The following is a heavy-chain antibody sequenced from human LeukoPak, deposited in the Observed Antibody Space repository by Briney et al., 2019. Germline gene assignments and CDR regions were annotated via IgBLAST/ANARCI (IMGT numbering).Heavy chain of an antibody. CDR1: GGSISSYY. Sequence: SETLSLTCTVSGGSISSYYWSWIRQPPGKGLEWIGYIYYSGSTNYNPSLKSRVTMSVDTSKNQFSLKLSSVTAADTAVYYCARVLQGAAAGIYYFDYWGQGTLVTVSS. D-gene: IGHD6-13*01. V-gene: IGHV4-59*12. CDR3: ARVLQGAAAGIYYFDY. J-gene: IGHJ4*02. CDR2: IYYSGST.